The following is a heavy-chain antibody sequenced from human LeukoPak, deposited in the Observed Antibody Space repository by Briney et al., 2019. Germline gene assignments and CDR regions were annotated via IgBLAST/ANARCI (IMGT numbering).Heavy chain of an antibody. V-gene: IGHV4-59*01. J-gene: IGHJ4*02. Sequence: SETLSLTCTVSGGSISSYHWSWIRQPPGKGLEWIGYIYYSGSTNYNPSLKSRVTISVDTSKNQFSLKLSSVTAADTAVYYCARVYGGIRFDYWGQGTLVTVSS. D-gene: IGHD4-23*01. CDR2: IYYSGST. CDR1: GGSISSYH. CDR3: ARVYGGIRFDY.